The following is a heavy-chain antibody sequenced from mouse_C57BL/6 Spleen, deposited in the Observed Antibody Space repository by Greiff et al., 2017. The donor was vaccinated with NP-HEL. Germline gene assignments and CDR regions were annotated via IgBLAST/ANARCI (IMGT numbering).Heavy chain of an antibody. Sequence: VKLQESGPELVKPGASVKISCKASGYAFSSSWMNWVKQRPGKGLEWIGRIYPGDGDTNYNGKFKGKATLTADKSSSTAYMQLSSLTSEDSAVYFCASPTAQANWFAYWGQGTLVTVSA. CDR3: ASPTAQANWFAY. V-gene: IGHV1-82*01. J-gene: IGHJ3*01. CDR2: IYPGDGDT. D-gene: IGHD3-2*02. CDR1: GYAFSSSW.